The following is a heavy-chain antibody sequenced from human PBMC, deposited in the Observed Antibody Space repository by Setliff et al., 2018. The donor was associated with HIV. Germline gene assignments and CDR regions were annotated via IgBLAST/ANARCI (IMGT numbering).Heavy chain of an antibody. CDR2: IYYSGST. V-gene: IGHV4-61*01. D-gene: IGHD4-17*01. CDR1: GGSVGSGSYY. Sequence: ETLFLTCSVSGGSVGSGSYYWSWIRQSPGKGLEWLGYIYYSGSTTYNPSLRSRVTISIDTSKNQFSLNLRSVTAADTAVYYCARDPPGYGDSKDYWGQGKLVTVSS. CDR3: ARDPPGYGDSKDY. J-gene: IGHJ4*02.